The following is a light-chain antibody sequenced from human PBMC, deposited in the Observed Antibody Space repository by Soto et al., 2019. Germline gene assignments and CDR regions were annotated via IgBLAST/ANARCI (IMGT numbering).Light chain of an antibody. CDR2: KAS. Sequence: DIQMTQSPSTLSASVGDRVTITCRASQSISPWLAWYQQKPGKAPKLLIYKASSLEGGVPSRFSGSGSGTEFTLTINSLQPDDFATYYCQQYNSYSRTFGQGTKVEFK. J-gene: IGKJ1*01. CDR1: QSISPW. CDR3: QQYNSYSRT. V-gene: IGKV1-5*03.